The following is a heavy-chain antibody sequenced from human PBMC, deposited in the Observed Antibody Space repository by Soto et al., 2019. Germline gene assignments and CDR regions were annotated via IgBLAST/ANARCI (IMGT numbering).Heavy chain of an antibody. CDR2: ISAYNGNT. V-gene: IGHV1-18*01. Sequence: GASVKVSCKASGYTFTSYGISWVRQAPGQGLEWMGWISAYNGNTNYAQKLQGRVTMTTDTSTSTAYMELRSLRSDDTAVYYCARVGDFWSGYGWFDPWGQGTLVTVSS. CDR3: ARVGDFWSGYGWFDP. D-gene: IGHD3-3*01. J-gene: IGHJ5*02. CDR1: GYTFTSYG.